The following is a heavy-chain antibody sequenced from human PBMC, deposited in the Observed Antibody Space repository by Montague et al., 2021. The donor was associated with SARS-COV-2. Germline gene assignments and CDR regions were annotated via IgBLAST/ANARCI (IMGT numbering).Heavy chain of an antibody. CDR2: INHSGST. V-gene: IGHV4-34*01. Sequence: SETLSLTCAVYGGSLSGYYWSWIRRPPGKGLEWIGEINHSGSTNYNPSLKSRVTISLDTSKNQFSLKLSSATAADTAVYYCARGRRRYNWRDETSYYYGMDVWGQGTTVTVSS. J-gene: IGHJ6*02. CDR1: GGSLSGYY. CDR3: ARGRRRYNWRDETSYYYGMDV. D-gene: IGHD1-20*01.